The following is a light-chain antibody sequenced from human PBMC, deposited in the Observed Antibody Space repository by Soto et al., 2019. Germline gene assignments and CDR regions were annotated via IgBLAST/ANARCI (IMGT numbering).Light chain of an antibody. CDR3: QQYNNWWT. J-gene: IGKJ1*01. Sequence: TVLTQSPCALYFSPGERASLSCRAGQSVDNNHLAWYQQRRGLPPRLLIYGASNRATGIPDRFSGSGSGTDFTLTISRLEPEDFAVYFCQQYNNWWTFGQGTKV. CDR1: QSVDNNH. V-gene: IGKV3-20*01. CDR2: GAS.